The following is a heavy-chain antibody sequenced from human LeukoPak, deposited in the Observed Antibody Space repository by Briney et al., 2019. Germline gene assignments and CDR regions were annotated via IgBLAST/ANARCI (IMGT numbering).Heavy chain of an antibody. CDR2: VNPNSGNT. J-gene: IGHJ5*02. CDR1: GYTFTSYD. V-gene: IGHV1-8*01. D-gene: IGHD2-15*01. Sequence: ASVKVSCKASGYTFTSYDINWVRQATGQGLEWMGWVNPNSGNTGYAQKFQGRVTMTRNTSISTAYMELSSLRSEDTAVYYCARAYCSGGSCANWFDPWGQGTLVTVSS. CDR3: ARAYCSGGSCANWFDP.